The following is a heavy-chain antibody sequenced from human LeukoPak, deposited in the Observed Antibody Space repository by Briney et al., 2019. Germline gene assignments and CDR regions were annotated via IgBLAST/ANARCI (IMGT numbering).Heavy chain of an antibody. V-gene: IGHV4-30-2*01. Sequence: SETLSLTCAVSGGSISSGGYSWSWIRQPPGKGLEWIGYIYHSGSTYYNPSLKSRVTISVDTSKNQFSLKLSSVTAADTAVYYCARAPTYRVEWYYYYYMDVWGKGTTVTVSS. CDR1: GGSISSGGYS. J-gene: IGHJ6*03. D-gene: IGHD2-8*01. CDR2: IYHSGST. CDR3: ARAPTYRVEWYYYYYMDV.